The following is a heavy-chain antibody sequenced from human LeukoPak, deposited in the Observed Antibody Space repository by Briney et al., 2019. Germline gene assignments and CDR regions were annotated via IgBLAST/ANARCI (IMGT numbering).Heavy chain of an antibody. CDR1: EYSFTTYW. Sequence: GESLKISCKGSEYSFTTYWISWVRQMPGKGLEWMGRIGPSDSYTNYSPSFQGHVTISTDKSISTAYLQWSSLKASDTAMYYCARGSGWLDYWGQGTLVTVSS. V-gene: IGHV5-10-1*01. D-gene: IGHD6-19*01. J-gene: IGHJ4*02. CDR3: ARGSGWLDY. CDR2: IGPSDSYT.